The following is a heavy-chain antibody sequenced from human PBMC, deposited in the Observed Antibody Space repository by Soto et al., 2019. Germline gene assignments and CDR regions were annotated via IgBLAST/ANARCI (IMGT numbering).Heavy chain of an antibody. CDR2: IGHLENT. J-gene: IGHJ4*02. Sequence: SETLSLTCTVSGGSITLGGFSWSWIRQSPGKGLEWIGYIGHLENTYFHPTFKSRLTMSIDRSKNQFSLNLSAVTAADRAVYYCARGGGNDPFDSWGQGVLVTVS. D-gene: IGHD5-12*01. V-gene: IGHV4-30-2*06. CDR1: GGSITLGGFS. CDR3: ARGGGNDPFDS.